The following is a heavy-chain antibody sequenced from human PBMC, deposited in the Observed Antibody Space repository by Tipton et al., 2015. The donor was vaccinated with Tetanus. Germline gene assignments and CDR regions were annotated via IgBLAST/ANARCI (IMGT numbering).Heavy chain of an antibody. J-gene: IGHJ4*02. CDR1: GGSVSSSSYY. CDR3: ARTRKVDTAIDY. V-gene: IGHV4-39*01. CDR2: LYYTGST. Sequence: GLVKPSETLSLTCTVSGGSVSSSSYYWGWIRQPPGKGLEWIGSLYYTGSTYYNPSLKSRVTISGDTSKNLFSLGLSSVTAADTAVYFCARTRKVDTAIDYWGQGTLVTVSS. D-gene: IGHD5-18*01.